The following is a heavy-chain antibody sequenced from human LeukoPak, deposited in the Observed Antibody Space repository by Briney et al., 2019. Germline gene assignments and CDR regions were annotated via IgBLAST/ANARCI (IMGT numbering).Heavy chain of an antibody. CDR2: IRSSSNTI. CDR1: GFTFSSYS. Sequence: GGSLRLSCAASGFTFSSYSMNWVRQAPGKGLEWVAYIRSSSNTIYYADSVKGRFTISRDNAKNSLYLQMNSLRAEDTAVYYCASYDSSGYYHYFDYWGQGTLVTVSS. CDR3: ASYDSSGYYHYFDY. V-gene: IGHV3-48*01. J-gene: IGHJ4*02. D-gene: IGHD3-22*01.